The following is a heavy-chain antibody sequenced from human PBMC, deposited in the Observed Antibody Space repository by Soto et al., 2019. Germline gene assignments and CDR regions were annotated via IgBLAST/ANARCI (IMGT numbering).Heavy chain of an antibody. J-gene: IGHJ4*02. CDR2: ISAHNGNT. V-gene: IGHV1-18*01. CDR1: GYTFTSYG. Sequence: HVHLVQSGAEVKKPGASVKVSCKASGYTFTSYGITWVRQAPGQGLEWMGWISAHNGNTDYAQKLQGRVIVTRDTSRSTAYMELRSLISDGTAVYYCARGRYGDYWGQGAVVTVSS. CDR3: ARGRYGDY. D-gene: IGHD1-1*01.